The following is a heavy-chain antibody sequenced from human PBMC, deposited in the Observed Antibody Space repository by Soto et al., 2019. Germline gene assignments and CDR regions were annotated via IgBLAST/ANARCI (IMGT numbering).Heavy chain of an antibody. CDR3: ARYRVLLWFGELLTYVNGMDV. Sequence: QVQLVQSGAEVKKPGSSVKVSCKASGGTFSSYAISWVRQAPGQGLEWMGGIIPIFGTANYAQKFQGRVNITADKDTSKAHKEQRNLRSEDTAVYYCARYRVLLWFGELLTYVNGMDVWGRGTTVNVSS. CDR1: GGTFSSYA. J-gene: IGHJ6*01. V-gene: IGHV1-69*06. CDR2: IIPIFGTA. D-gene: IGHD3-10*01.